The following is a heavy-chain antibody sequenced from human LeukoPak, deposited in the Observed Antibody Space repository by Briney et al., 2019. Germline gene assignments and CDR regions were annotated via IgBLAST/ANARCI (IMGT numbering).Heavy chain of an antibody. J-gene: IGHJ4*02. CDR2: IKQDGSDK. D-gene: IGHD3-10*01. V-gene: IGHV3-7*04. CDR3: ARLYYADSGTYNRPFEC. CDR1: GFTLNSYW. Sequence: GGSLRLSCAASGFTLNSYWMSWVRQAPGKGLEWVANIKQDGSDKYYVDSVKGRFTISRDNAKNSLYLQMNSLRAEDTAVYYCARLYYADSGTYNRPFECWGQGTLVTVSS.